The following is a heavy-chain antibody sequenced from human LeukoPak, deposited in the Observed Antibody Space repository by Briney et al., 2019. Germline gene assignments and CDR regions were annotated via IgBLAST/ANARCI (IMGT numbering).Heavy chain of an antibody. CDR1: GGSISSYY. CDR2: IYTSGST. V-gene: IGHV4-4*07. CDR3: ARSVAARPGDSSFDY. Sequence: TETLSLTCTVSGGSISSYYWSWIRQPAGKGLEWIGRIYTSGSTNYNPSLKSRVTMSVDTSKNQFSLKLSSVTAADTAVYYCARSVAARPGDSSFDYWGQGTLVTVSS. J-gene: IGHJ4*02. D-gene: IGHD6-6*01.